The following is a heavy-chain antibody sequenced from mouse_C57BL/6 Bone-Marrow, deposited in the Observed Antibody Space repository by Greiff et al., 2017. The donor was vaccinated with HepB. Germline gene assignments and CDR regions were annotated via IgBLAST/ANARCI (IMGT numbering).Heavy chain of an antibody. CDR3: ARNGYYDYVP. V-gene: IGHV1-81*01. D-gene: IGHD2-4*01. CDR2: IYPRSGNT. CDR1: GYTFTSYG. J-gene: IGHJ3*01. Sequence: VKLVESGAELARPGASVKLSCKASGYTFTSYGISWVKQRTGQGLEWIGEIYPRSGNTYYNEKFKGKATLTADKSSSTAYMELRSLTSEDSAVYFCARNGYYDYVPWGQGTLVTVSA.